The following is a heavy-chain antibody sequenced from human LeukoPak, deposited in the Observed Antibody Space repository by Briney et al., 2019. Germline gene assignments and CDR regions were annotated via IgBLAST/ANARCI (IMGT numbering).Heavy chain of an antibody. V-gene: IGHV3-7*01. CDR1: GFTFTTYW. Sequence: GGSLRLSCAASGFTFTTYWMSWVRHAPGKGLERVANIKQDGTEKYYVDSVKGRFTISRDNAKNSLYLQMNSLRAEDTAVYYCARDGGAEYYDFWSGYHHFDYWGQGTLVTVSS. D-gene: IGHD3-3*01. CDR2: IKQDGTEK. J-gene: IGHJ4*02. CDR3: ARDGGAEYYDFWSGYHHFDY.